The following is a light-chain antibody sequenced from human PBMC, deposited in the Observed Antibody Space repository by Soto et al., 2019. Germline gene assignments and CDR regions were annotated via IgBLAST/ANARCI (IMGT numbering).Light chain of an antibody. Sequence: EIVMTQSPATLSVSPGERATLSCRASQSVSSNLAWYQQKPGQAPRLLIYGASTRATGIPARFSGSGSGTEFTLTISSLQSEDFAYYYCQQYKNWPTFGQGTKVEIK. CDR3: QQYKNWPT. CDR1: QSVSSN. J-gene: IGKJ1*01. V-gene: IGKV3-15*01. CDR2: GAS.